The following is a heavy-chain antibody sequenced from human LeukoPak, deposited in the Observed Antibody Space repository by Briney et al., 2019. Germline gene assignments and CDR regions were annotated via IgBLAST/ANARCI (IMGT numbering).Heavy chain of an antibody. CDR2: IYPGDSDT. V-gene: IGHV5-51*01. CDR1: GSIFTSYW. CDR3: ARGRDYYGSGSYYFNWFDP. D-gene: IGHD3-10*01. Sequence: GASLEISCEGSGSIFTSYWIGWVRQLRGEGLEWMGIIYPGDSDTRYSPSFQGQVTISADKSISTAYLQWSSLKASDTAMYYCARGRDYYGSGSYYFNWFDPWGQGTLVTVSS. J-gene: IGHJ5*02.